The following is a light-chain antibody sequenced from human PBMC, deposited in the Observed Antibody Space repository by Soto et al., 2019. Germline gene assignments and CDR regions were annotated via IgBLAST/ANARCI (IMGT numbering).Light chain of an antibody. V-gene: IGKV3-20*01. J-gene: IGKJ1*01. CDR1: HSVSSNY. Sequence: SVLTQPPGTLSLSPGERATLSCRASHSVSSNYLAWYQQKPGQSPRFLIYGASSRATGIPEGFSGSGSGTDFTLTISRLEPEDFAVYYWQPYSRALWTFSKRTKVEIK. CDR3: QPYSRALWT. CDR2: GAS.